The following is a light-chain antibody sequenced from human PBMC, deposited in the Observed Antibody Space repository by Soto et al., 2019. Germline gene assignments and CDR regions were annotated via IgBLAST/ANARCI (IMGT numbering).Light chain of an antibody. J-gene: IGKJ1*01. CDR2: AAS. CDR1: QSISSY. Sequence: DIQMTQSPSSLSASVGDRVTITCRASQSISSYLNWYQQKPGNAPKLMIYAASILQSVVPSRFSGSGSGTDFTLTISSLQPEDFATYYCQQSYSTPRTSGQGTKVEIK. V-gene: IGKV1-39*01. CDR3: QQSYSTPRT.